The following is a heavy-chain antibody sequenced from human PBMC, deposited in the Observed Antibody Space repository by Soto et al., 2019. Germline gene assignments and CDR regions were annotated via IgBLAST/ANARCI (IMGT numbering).Heavy chain of an antibody. Sequence: ASVKVSCKGSGYTFTGYYIHWVRHTPGQGPEWMGEISPQTGGTKYAQKYQGRVTMTRDTSITTVYMELSNLRPDDTAVYYCGRGRSGELVIFYWGQGTLVTVSS. D-gene: IGHD1-26*01. CDR3: GRGRSGELVIFY. V-gene: IGHV1-2*02. CDR1: GYTFTGYY. J-gene: IGHJ4*02. CDR2: ISPQTGGT.